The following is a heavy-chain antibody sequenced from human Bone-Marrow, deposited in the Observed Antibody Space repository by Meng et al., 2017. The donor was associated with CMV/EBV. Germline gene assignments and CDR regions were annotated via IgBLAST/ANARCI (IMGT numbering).Heavy chain of an antibody. J-gene: IGHJ4*02. V-gene: IGHV3-23*03. CDR1: GFTFSSYA. CDR3: AKDGDSSSPGVGYFDY. D-gene: IGHD6-6*01. CDR2: IYSGGSST. Sequence: GESLKIYCAASGFTFSSYAMSWVRQAPGKGLEWVSVIYSGGSSTYYADSVKGRFTISRDNSKNTLYLQMNSLRAEDTAVYYCAKDGDSSSPGVGYFDYWGQGTLVTVSS.